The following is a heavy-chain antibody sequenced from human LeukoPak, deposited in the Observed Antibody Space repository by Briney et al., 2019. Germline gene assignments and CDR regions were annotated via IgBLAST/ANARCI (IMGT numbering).Heavy chain of an antibody. Sequence: SETLSLTCTVSGGSISSSSYYWGWIRQPPGKGLEWLGSIYYSGSTYYNPSLKSRVTISVDTSKNQFSLKLSSVTAADTAVYYCARHLESLAVAVIWFDPWGQGTLVTVSS. J-gene: IGHJ5*02. V-gene: IGHV4-39*01. CDR3: ARHLESLAVAVIWFDP. CDR1: GGSISSSSYY. D-gene: IGHD6-19*01. CDR2: IYYSGST.